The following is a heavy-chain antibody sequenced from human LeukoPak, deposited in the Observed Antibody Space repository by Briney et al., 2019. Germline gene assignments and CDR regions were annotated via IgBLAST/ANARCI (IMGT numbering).Heavy chain of an antibody. CDR3: ARSYGTPSGSYLERPYYFDY. J-gene: IGHJ4*02. CDR1: GGSISSSSYY. Sequence: PSETLSLTCTVSGGSISSSSYYWGWIRQPPGKGLEWIGSIYYSGSTYYSPSLKSRVTISVDTSKNQFSLKLSSVTAADTAVYYCARSYGTPSGSYLERPYYFDYWGQGTLVTVSS. CDR2: IYYSGST. D-gene: IGHD3-10*01. V-gene: IGHV4-39*01.